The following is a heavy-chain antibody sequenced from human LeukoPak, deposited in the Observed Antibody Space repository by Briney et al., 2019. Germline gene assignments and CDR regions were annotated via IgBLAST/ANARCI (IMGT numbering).Heavy chain of an antibody. CDR1: GGSISSYY. Sequence: SETLSLTCTVSGGSISSYYWSWIRQPPGKGLEWIGYIYYSGSTNYNPSLKSRVTISVDTSKNQFSLKLSSVTAADTAVYYCARGGYSLSYDYRGQGTLVTVSS. CDR3: ARGGYSLSYDY. D-gene: IGHD5-18*01. CDR2: IYYSGST. J-gene: IGHJ4*02. V-gene: IGHV4-59*08.